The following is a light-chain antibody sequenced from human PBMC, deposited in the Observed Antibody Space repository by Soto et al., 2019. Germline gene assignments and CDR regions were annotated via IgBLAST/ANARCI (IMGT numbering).Light chain of an antibody. Sequence: DIQMTQSPSSLSASVGDRVTITCRASQSVSGYLNWYQQKPGKAPKVLIYAASTLQSGVPSRFSGSGSGTDFTLTISSLQPEDFATYYCQQSYSTPSTFGQGTRLEI. V-gene: IGKV1-39*01. CDR2: AAS. CDR3: QQSYSTPST. J-gene: IGKJ5*01. CDR1: QSVSGY.